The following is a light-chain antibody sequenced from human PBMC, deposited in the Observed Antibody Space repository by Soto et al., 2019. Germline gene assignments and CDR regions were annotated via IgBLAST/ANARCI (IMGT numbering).Light chain of an antibody. CDR1: QSVSSIY. CDR3: QQYGSSALT. CDR2: GAS. J-gene: IGKJ4*01. V-gene: IGKV3-20*01. Sequence: EIVLTQSPGTLSLSPGERATLSCRAIQSVSSIYLAWYQQKPGQAPRLLIYGASSRPTGIPDRFSGSGSGTDFTLTISRLEPEDFAVYYCQQYGSSALTFGGGTKVDIK.